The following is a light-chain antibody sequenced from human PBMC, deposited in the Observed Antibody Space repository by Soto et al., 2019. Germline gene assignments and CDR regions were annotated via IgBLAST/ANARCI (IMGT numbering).Light chain of an antibody. CDR1: QSVLHTSNNKNY. CDR3: QQYYSAPWT. CDR2: WAS. J-gene: IGKJ1*01. Sequence: DIAMTQSPDSLPVSLGERATINCKSSQSVLHTSNNKNYLAWFQQKPGQPPRLLIYWASTRGSGVPDRFSGSGSGSDFTLTISSLQAEDVAVYSCQQYYSAPWTFGQGTRVEIK. V-gene: IGKV4-1*01.